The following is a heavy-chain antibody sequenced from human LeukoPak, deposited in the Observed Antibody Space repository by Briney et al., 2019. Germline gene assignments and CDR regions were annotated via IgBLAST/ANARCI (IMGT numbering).Heavy chain of an antibody. V-gene: IGHV7-4-1*02. Sequence: ASVKVSCKASGYTFTSYAMNWVRQAPGLGLEWMGWINTNTGNPTYAQGFTGRFVFSLDTSVSTAYLQISSLKAEDTAVYYCARMLYYYDSSGYSNWFDPWGQGTLVTVSS. D-gene: IGHD3-22*01. CDR2: INTNTGNP. CDR3: ARMLYYYDSSGYSNWFDP. J-gene: IGHJ5*02. CDR1: GYTFTSYA.